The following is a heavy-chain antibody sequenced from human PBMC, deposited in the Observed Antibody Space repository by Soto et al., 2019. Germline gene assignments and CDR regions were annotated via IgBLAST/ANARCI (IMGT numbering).Heavy chain of an antibody. CDR2: ISYDGNHK. V-gene: IGHV3-30-3*01. Sequence: GGSLRLSCGASGFTFSSYAMHWVRQAPGKGLEWVSFISYDGNHKYYADSVKGRFTISRDDSKNTLSLQMNSLRPEDTAVYYCARDLVVPAAMELPGYYYYGMDVWGQGTTVTVSS. J-gene: IGHJ6*02. D-gene: IGHD2-2*01. CDR1: GFTFSSYA. CDR3: ARDLVVPAAMELPGYYYYGMDV.